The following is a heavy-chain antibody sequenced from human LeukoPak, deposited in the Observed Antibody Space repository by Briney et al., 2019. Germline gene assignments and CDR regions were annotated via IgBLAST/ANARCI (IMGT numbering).Heavy chain of an antibody. V-gene: IGHV3-43D*03. Sequence: PGGSLRLSCAASGFTFDDYAMHWVRQAPGKGLEWISLISWDGGSTYYADSVKGRFTISRDNSKNSLYLQMNSLRAEDTALYYCAKDAVAGFPERYYFDYWGQGTLVTVSS. CDR2: ISWDGGST. J-gene: IGHJ4*02. CDR3: AKDAVAGFPERYYFDY. CDR1: GFTFDDYA. D-gene: IGHD6-19*01.